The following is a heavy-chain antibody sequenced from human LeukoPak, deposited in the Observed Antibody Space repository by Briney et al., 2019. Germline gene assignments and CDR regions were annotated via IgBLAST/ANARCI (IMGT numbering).Heavy chain of an antibody. CDR2: ISGSGGST. Sequence: GGSLRLSCAASGFTFSSYAMSWVRQAPGKGLEWVSAISGSGGSTYYADSVKGRFTISRDNSKNTLYLQMNSLRAEDTAVYYCAKDRGVVVPAAIGAVDTAMVFRGQGTLVTVSS. V-gene: IGHV3-23*01. D-gene: IGHD2-2*01. J-gene: IGHJ4*02. CDR3: AKDRGVVVPAAIGAVDTAMVF. CDR1: GFTFSSYA.